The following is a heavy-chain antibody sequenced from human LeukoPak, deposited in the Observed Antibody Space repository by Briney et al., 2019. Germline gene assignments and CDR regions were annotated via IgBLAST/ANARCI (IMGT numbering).Heavy chain of an antibody. V-gene: IGHV4-61*02. CDR1: GGSISSSSYY. CDR3: ARAEDSSGWDNFDY. J-gene: IGHJ4*02. D-gene: IGHD6-19*01. CDR2: IYTSGST. Sequence: PSETLSLTCTVSGGSISSSSYYWSWIRQPAGKGLEWIGRIYTSGSTNYNPSLKSRVTISVDTSKNQFSLKLSSVTAADTAVYYCARAEDSSGWDNFDYWGQGTLVTVSS.